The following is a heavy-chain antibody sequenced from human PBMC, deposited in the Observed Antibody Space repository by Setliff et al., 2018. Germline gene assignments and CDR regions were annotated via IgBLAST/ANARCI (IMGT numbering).Heavy chain of an antibody. CDR1: GGSMIGGHYY. J-gene: IGHJ5*02. CDR2: XXXXGXX. V-gene: IGHV4-31*01. Sequence: SETLSLTCTVSGGSMIGGHYYWSWIRQLPGKGLEWIAXXXXXGXXYYNPSLKXXVTISVDTSKNRFSLKINSVTAADTAVYYCARGHCSSGECPNYFDPWGQGTQVTVSS. D-gene: IGHD2-15*01. CDR3: ARGHCSSGECPNYFDP.